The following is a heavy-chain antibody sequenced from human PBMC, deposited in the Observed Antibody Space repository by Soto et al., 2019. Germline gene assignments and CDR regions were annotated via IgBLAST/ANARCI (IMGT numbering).Heavy chain of an antibody. V-gene: IGHV3-7*01. CDR3: ARAMDAAMASKDNWFDP. Sequence: PGGSLXLSCAVSGFXFSSYWMSWVRQAPGRGLEWVATIAHDGSEKFYVDSVKGRFTISRDSSKNTLYLQMNSLRDEDTAVYYCARAMDAAMASKDNWFDPWGQGTLVTVSS. J-gene: IGHJ5*02. D-gene: IGHD5-18*01. CDR1: GFXFSSYW. CDR2: IAHDGSEK.